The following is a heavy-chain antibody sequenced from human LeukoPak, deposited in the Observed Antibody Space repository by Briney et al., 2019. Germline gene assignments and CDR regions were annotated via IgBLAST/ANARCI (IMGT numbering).Heavy chain of an antibody. D-gene: IGHD1-1*01. CDR1: GFTFIYHY. CDR3: VRENNGQLPKQFDY. Sequence: XXVKVSCKCSGFTFIYHYIHWVRQAPGQGLEGMGYIVPYNIFTTSPQQFQDSVTITTDTSFTTAYIELTRLTFDDTAVYYCVRENNGQLPKQFDYWGQGTLVTVSS. J-gene: IGHJ4*02. V-gene: IGHV1-2*02. CDR2: IVPYNIFT.